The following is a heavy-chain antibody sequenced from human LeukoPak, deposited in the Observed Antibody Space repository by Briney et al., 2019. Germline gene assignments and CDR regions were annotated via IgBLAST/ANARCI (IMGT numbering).Heavy chain of an antibody. D-gene: IGHD2-2*02. V-gene: IGHV4-61*02. Sequence: SETLSITCTVTGGSISRGNYYWNWIRQPAGKGLEWIGRIFASGSTNYNASLKSRITISGDTSKNHFSLILTSVTAADTAVYYCARGMKDYTSSIGYWGRGTLVTASS. CDR2: IFASGST. CDR1: GGSISRGNYY. J-gene: IGHJ4*02. CDR3: ARGMKDYTSSIGY.